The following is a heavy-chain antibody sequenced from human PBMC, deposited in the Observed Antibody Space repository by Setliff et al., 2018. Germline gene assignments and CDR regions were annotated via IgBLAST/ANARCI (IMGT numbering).Heavy chain of an antibody. Sequence: ASVKVSCKTSGFRFTNFGFSWVRQAPGQGLEWLGSISPYSGNTNYPQRLQDRVTMTIDTSATTVYMELKSLRSDDTAVYYCVRSSAPQVALAADFDFWGQGTPVTVSS. CDR2: ISPYSGNT. D-gene: IGHD6-19*01. J-gene: IGHJ4*02. V-gene: IGHV1-18*01. CDR3: VRSSAPQVALAADFDF. CDR1: GFRFTNFG.